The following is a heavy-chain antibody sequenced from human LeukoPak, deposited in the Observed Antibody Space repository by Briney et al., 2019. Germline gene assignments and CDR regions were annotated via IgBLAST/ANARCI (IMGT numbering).Heavy chain of an antibody. CDR1: GGSISSYY. V-gene: IGHV4-59*01. Sequence: SETLSLTCTVSGGSISSYYWSWIRQPPGKGLEWIGHIYYSGSTNYNPSLKSRVTISVDTSKNQFSLKLSSVTAADTAVYYCARRSGYSYGATYYFDYWGQGTLVTVSS. J-gene: IGHJ4*02. CDR2: IYYSGST. D-gene: IGHD5-18*01. CDR3: ARRSGYSYGATYYFDY.